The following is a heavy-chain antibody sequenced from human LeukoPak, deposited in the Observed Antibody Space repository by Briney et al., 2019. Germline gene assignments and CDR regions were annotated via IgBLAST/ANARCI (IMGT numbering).Heavy chain of an antibody. Sequence: GGSLRLSCAASGFTFSSYAVSWVRQAPGKGLEWVSAISGSGGSTYYADSVKGRFTISRDNSKNTLYLQMNSLRAEDTAVYYCAKDSSSVTHYYYYGMDVWGQGTTVTVSS. D-gene: IGHD6-13*01. J-gene: IGHJ6*02. CDR1: GFTFSSYA. V-gene: IGHV3-23*01. CDR2: ISGSGGST. CDR3: AKDSSSVTHYYYYGMDV.